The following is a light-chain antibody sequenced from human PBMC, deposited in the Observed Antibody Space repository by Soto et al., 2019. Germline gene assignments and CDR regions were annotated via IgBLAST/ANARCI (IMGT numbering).Light chain of an antibody. Sequence: EIVMTQSPATLSVSPGERATLSFRASQSISSNLAWYQQKPGQAPRLLMFRTSSRATGFPARFSGSGSGTDFTLTISSLEPEDFAVYYCQQRTSWPPWTFGQGTKVDIK. CDR1: QSISSN. J-gene: IGKJ1*01. CDR3: QQRTSWPPWT. V-gene: IGKV3-15*01. CDR2: RTS.